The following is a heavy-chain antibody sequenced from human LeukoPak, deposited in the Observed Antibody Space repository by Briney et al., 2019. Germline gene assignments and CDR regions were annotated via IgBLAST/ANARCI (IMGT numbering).Heavy chain of an antibody. J-gene: IGHJ3*01. V-gene: IGHV4-39*01. D-gene: IGHD2-15*01. CDR2: IYSDGST. CDR3: ARLWVAATLFKGVPV. CDR1: GDSISYSNYF. Sequence: PSETLSLTCTVSGDSISYSNYFWGWVRQPPGEGLEWLGSIYSDGSTYYDPSVKSRVTLSVDTSKNQFSLKLTSVTASDTAVYYCARLWVAATLFKGVPVWGQGTMVTVSS.